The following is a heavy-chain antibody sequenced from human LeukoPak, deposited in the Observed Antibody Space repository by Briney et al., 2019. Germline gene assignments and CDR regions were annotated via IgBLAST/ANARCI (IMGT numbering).Heavy chain of an antibody. V-gene: IGHV1-2*06. Sequence: GASVKVSCKASGYTFTGYHMHWVRQAPGQGLEWMGRINPNSGDTNYAQKFQGRVTMTRDTSISTAYMELSRLRSDDTAVYYCARNFFSITSCLLAYWAEGPLVTASS. CDR3: ARNFFSITSCLLAY. CDR2: INPNSGDT. D-gene: IGHD2-2*01. CDR1: GYTFTGYH. J-gene: IGHJ4*02.